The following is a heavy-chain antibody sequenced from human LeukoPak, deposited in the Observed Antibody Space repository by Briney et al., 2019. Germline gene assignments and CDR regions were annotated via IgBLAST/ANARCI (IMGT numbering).Heavy chain of an antibody. Sequence: ASVKVSCKASGYTFTTYAMSWVRQAPGQGLEWMGWINPNSGGTNYAQKFQGRVTMTRDTSVSTAYMELSRLRSDDTAVYYCARDSSYYDLYPTYDYWGQGTLVTVSS. V-gene: IGHV1-2*02. J-gene: IGHJ4*02. D-gene: IGHD3-22*01. CDR2: INPNSGGT. CDR1: GYTFTTYA. CDR3: ARDSSYYDLYPTYDY.